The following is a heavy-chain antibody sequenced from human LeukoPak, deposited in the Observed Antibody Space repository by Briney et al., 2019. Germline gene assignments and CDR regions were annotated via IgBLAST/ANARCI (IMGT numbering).Heavy chain of an antibody. CDR1: GGSTSSGNYY. CDR3: ARLGAGPTYYDFWSGYSSFYSDY. J-gene: IGHJ4*02. Sequence: NPSETLSLTCTVSGGSTSSGNYYWGWIRQPPGKGLEWIGGISSSGNTYYNPSLKSRATISVDTSKNQFSLKLSSVTAADTAVYYCARLGAGPTYYDFWSGYSSFYSDYWGQGTLVTVSS. CDR2: ISSSGNT. V-gene: IGHV4-39*01. D-gene: IGHD3-3*01.